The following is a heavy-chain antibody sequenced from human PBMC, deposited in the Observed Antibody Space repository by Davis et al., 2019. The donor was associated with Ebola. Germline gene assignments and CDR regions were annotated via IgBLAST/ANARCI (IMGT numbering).Heavy chain of an antibody. J-gene: IGHJ5*02. CDR1: GGSISSSSYY. CDR2: IYYSGST. D-gene: IGHD6-19*01. CDR3: ARGKYSSGWYRRYNWFDP. Sequence: MPSETLSLTCTVSGGSISSSSYYWGWIRQPPGKGLEWIGSIYYSGSTYYNPSLKSRVTISVDTSKNQFSLKLSSVTAADTAVYYCARGKYSSGWYRRYNWFDPWGQGTLVTVSS. V-gene: IGHV4-39*01.